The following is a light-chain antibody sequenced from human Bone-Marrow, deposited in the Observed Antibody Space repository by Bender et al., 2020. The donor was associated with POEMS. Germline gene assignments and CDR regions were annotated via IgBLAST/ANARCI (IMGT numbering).Light chain of an antibody. V-gene: IGLV3-1*01. J-gene: IGLJ2*01. CDR3: QAWDSSAGVV. CDR2: RDR. CDR1: KLGNKY. Sequence: LTQPASVSVSPGQTVSITCSGDKLGNKYACWYQQKPGQSPVLVIYRDRKRPSGIPERFSGSNSGNTATLTISGTQAMDEADYYCQAWDSSAGVVFGGGTKLTVL.